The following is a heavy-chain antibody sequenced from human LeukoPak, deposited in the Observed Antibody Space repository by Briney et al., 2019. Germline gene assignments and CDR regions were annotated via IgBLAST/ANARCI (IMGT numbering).Heavy chain of an antibody. CDR1: GFTFSNYA. CDR2: ISGSGGST. D-gene: IGHD5-18*01. CDR3: AKDTKVDTAMVPFDY. Sequence: PGGSLRLSCAASGFTFSNYAMSWVRQAPGKGLEWVSAISGSGGSTYYADSVKGRFTISRDNSKNTLYLQMNSLRAEDTAVYYCAKDTKVDTAMVPFDYWGQGTLVTVSS. V-gene: IGHV3-23*01. J-gene: IGHJ4*02.